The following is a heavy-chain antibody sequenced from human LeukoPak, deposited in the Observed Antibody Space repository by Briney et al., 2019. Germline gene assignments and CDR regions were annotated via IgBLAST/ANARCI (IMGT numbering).Heavy chain of an antibody. CDR3: ARDRLDTAMVTPFDY. J-gene: IGHJ4*02. CDR1: RGSISSDY. D-gene: IGHD5-18*01. Sequence: PSETLSLTCTVSRGSISSDYWSWIRQPAGKGLEWIGRIYTSGSTNYNPSLKSRVTMSVDTSKNQFSLKLSSVTAADTAVYYCARDRLDTAMVTPFDYWGQGTLVTVSS. V-gene: IGHV4-4*07. CDR2: IYTSGST.